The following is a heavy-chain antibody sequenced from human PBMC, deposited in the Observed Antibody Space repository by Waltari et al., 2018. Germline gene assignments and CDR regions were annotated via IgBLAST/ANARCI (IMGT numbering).Heavy chain of an antibody. Sequence: QVQLQESGPGLVKPSETLSLTCTVSGGSISSHYWSWIRQPPGKGLEWIGDIYYSGSTNYNPSVKSRVTISVDTSKNQFSLKLSSVTAADTAVYYCASHYSGLDYWGQGTLVTVSS. CDR2: IYYSGST. CDR3: ASHYSGLDY. D-gene: IGHD5-12*01. J-gene: IGHJ4*02. V-gene: IGHV4-59*11. CDR1: GGSISSHY.